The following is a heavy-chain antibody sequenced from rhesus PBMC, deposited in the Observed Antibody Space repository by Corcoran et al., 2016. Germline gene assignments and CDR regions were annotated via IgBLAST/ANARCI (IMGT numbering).Heavy chain of an antibody. J-gene: IGHJ6*01. V-gene: IGHV4-106*01. CDR3: ARDTYSGYRSYGLDS. CDR2: SYGSGVRT. Sequence: QVQLQESGPGLVKPSETLSLTCAVSGGSISDDYYWSWIRQPPGKGLEWIGYSYGSGVRTNYNPSLKNRVTSVIDTSKNQFALKLSSVTAADTAVYYCARDTYSGYRSYGLDSWGQGVVVTVSS. CDR1: GGSISDDYY. D-gene: IGHD5-24*01.